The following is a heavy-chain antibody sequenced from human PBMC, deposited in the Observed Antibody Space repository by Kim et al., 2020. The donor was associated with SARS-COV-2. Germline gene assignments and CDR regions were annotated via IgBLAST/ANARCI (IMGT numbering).Heavy chain of an antibody. CDR3: ARLSAVIHTNYYYYGMDV. V-gene: IGHV4-39*01. CDR2: IYYSGST. Sequence: SETLSLTCTVSGGSISSSSYYWGWIRQPPGKGLEWIGSIYYSGSTYYNPSLKSRVTISVDTSKNQFSLKLSSVTAADTAVYYCARLSAVIHTNYYYYGMDVWGQGTTVTVSS. D-gene: IGHD5-18*01. CDR1: GGSISSSSYY. J-gene: IGHJ6*02.